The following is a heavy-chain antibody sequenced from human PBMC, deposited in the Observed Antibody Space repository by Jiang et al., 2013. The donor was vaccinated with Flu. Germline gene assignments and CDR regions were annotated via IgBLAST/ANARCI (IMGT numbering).Heavy chain of an antibody. D-gene: IGHD3-22*01. V-gene: IGHV1-18*01. CDR3: ARGDYYDVGGRI. CDR2: ISAYNGNT. J-gene: IGHJ3*02. CDR1: GYTFMDYG. Sequence: SGAEVKKPGASVKISCKASGYTFMDYGISWVRQAPGQGLAWVGWISAYNGNTNYEQRLQDRVMLTTDTSTSTAYMELRSLRSDDTAVYFCARGDYYDVGGRIWGQGTMVTVSS.